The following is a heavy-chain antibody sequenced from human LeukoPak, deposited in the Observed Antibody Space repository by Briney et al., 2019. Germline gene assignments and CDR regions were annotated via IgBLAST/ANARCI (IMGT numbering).Heavy chain of an antibody. J-gene: IGHJ4*02. D-gene: IGHD2-8*01. V-gene: IGHV3-74*03. CDR3: ARGAHVLMVYAPFDY. CDR1: GFTFSSYW. Sequence: GGSLRLSCGASGFTFSSYWMHWVRQAPGKGLVWVSSMSTDGSSTTYAESVRGRFTISRDNAKNTLYLQMNSLRAEDTAVYCCARGAHVLMVYAPFDYWGQGTLVTVSS. CDR2: MSTDGSST.